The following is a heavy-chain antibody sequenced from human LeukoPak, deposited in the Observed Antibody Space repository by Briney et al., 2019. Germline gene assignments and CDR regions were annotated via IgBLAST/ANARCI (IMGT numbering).Heavy chain of an antibody. CDR3: AKVRTVYDSSGYYYYFDY. D-gene: IGHD3-22*01. CDR1: GGSFSGYY. Sequence: SETLSLTCAVYGGSFSGYYWSWIRQPPGKGLEWIGEINHSGSTYYNPSLKSRVTISVDTSKNQFSLKLSSVTAADTAVYYCAKVRTVYDSSGYYYYFDYWGQGTLVTVSS. J-gene: IGHJ4*02. CDR2: INHSGST. V-gene: IGHV4-34*09.